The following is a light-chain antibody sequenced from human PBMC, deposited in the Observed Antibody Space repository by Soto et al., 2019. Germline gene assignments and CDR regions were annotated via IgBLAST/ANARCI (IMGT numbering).Light chain of an antibody. J-gene: IGKJ4*01. Sequence: EIVMTQSPATLSVSPGERATLSCRASQSVSSNLAWYQQKPGQAPRLLIYGASTRATGIPARFSGSGSGTELTLTISSLQSEDFAVYYCQQYKNWPPLTFGGGTKVEIK. V-gene: IGKV3-15*01. CDR3: QQYKNWPPLT. CDR1: QSVSSN. CDR2: GAS.